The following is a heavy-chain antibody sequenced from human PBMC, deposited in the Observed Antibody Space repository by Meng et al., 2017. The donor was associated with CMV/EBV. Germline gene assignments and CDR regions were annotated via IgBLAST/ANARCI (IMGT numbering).Heavy chain of an antibody. CDR3: ASRCSSTSCYHLDY. V-gene: IGHV1-69*02. CDR1: GGTYSSYT. J-gene: IGHJ4*02. CDR2: IIPILGIA. Sequence: SGGTYSSYTIRWVRQAPGQGLEWMGRIIPILGIANYAQKFQGRVTITADKSTSTAYMELSSLRSEDTAVYYCASRCSSTSCYHLDYWGQGTLVTVSS. D-gene: IGHD2-2*01.